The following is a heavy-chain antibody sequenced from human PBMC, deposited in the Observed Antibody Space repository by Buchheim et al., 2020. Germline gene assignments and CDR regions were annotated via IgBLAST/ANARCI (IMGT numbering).Heavy chain of an antibody. D-gene: IGHD3-22*01. CDR3: ARRLRNSSGKRGFDP. CDR1: GFSLSTSGVG. J-gene: IGHJ5*02. V-gene: IGHV2-5*02. Sequence: QITLKESGPTLVKPTQTLTLTCTFSGFSLSTSGVGVGWVRQSPGKALEWLALIYWDDDKRYSPSLKSRLTIIKDTSKNHVVLIMTNVGPVDTATYYCARRLRNSSGKRGFDPWGQGTL. CDR2: IYWDDDK.